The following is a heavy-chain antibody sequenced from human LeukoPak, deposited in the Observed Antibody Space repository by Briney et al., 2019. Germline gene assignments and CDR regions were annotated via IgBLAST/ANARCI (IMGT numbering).Heavy chain of an antibody. Sequence: GGSLRPACEASGLNFSSHFTRWVRQARGKGLEWVPSISDTGGQTYNAHSVRGRFSTYRDNSKNTLYLQMRNLRAQDTAVYYCAKVIIAGGRIPPFDCWGQGTLVTVSS. D-gene: IGHD6-13*01. CDR2: ISDTGGQT. CDR3: AKVIIAGGRIPPFDC. V-gene: IGHV3-23*01. J-gene: IGHJ4*02. CDR1: GLNFSSHF.